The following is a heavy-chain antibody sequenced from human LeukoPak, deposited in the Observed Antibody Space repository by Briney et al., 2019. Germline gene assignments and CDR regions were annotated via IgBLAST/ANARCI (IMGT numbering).Heavy chain of an antibody. D-gene: IGHD3-22*01. CDR1: GYTFTSYG. CDR3: ARESDYYDSSGYYDY. Sequence: ASVKVSCKASGYTFTSYGINWVRQAPGQGLEWMGWISVYNGHTNYAQKLQARVTMTTDTSTSTAYMELRSLRSDDTAVYYCARESDYYDSSGYYDYWGQGTLVTVSS. V-gene: IGHV1-18*01. J-gene: IGHJ4*02. CDR2: ISVYNGHT.